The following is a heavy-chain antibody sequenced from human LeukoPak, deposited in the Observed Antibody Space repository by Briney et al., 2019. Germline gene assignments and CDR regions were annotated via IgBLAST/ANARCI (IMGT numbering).Heavy chain of an antibody. V-gene: IGHV4-39*07. CDR3: AREYWGGGLNYYYYYMDV. CDR1: GGSISSSSYY. CDR2: IYYSGST. Sequence: PSETLSLTCTVSGGSISSSSYYWGWIRQPPGKGLEWIGSIYYSGSTYYNPSLKSRVTISVDTSKNQFSLKLSSVTAADTAVYYCAREYWGGGLNYYYYYMDVWGKGTTVTVSS. D-gene: IGHD7-27*01. J-gene: IGHJ6*03.